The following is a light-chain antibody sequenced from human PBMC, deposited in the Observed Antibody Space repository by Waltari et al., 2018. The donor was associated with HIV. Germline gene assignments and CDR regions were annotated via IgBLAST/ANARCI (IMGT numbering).Light chain of an antibody. V-gene: IGLV2-14*03. Sequence: QSALTQPASVSGSPGQSITIPCTATRRNVGCYNYVSGYQQHPGKAPKFMIYDVRNRPSGVSNRFSGYKSGNTASLTISGLQAEDEAYYYCSSYSSSDTHVVFGGGTKLTVL. CDR1: RRNVGCYNY. CDR2: DVR. CDR3: SSYSSSDTHVV. J-gene: IGLJ2*01.